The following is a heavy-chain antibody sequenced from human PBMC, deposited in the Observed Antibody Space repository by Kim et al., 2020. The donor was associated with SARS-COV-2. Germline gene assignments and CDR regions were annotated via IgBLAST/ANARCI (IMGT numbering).Heavy chain of an antibody. CDR2: INRSGTR. Sequence: SETLSLTCAVYDGSFSGYYWSWIRQPPGKEPEWIGEINRSGTRNYNPSLKSRVIMSVDTSKNQISLILNSVTAADTAMYYCARKGDFFDYWGQGTLVTVSS. V-gene: IGHV4-34*01. CDR3: ARKGDFFDY. J-gene: IGHJ4*02. CDR1: DGSFSGYY.